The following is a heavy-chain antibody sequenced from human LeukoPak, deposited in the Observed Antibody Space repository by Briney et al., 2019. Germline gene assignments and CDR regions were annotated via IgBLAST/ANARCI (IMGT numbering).Heavy chain of an antibody. J-gene: IGHJ4*02. Sequence: SETLSLTCTVSGGSIGSTSFYRGWIRQPPGKGLEWIGSVHSTGSTYYNSSLESRVTILVDTSKNQFSLKLTSVTAADTAVYYCARGSGYHYTGDYWGQGTRVTVSS. D-gene: IGHD3-22*01. CDR1: GGSIGSTSFY. CDR3: ARGSGYHYTGDY. V-gene: IGHV4-39*01. CDR2: VHSTGST.